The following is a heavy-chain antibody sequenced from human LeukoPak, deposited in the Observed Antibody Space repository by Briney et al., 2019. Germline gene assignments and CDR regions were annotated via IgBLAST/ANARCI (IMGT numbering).Heavy chain of an antibody. J-gene: IGHJ3*02. Sequence: GGSLRLSCAASGFTFSSYSMNWVRQAPGKGLEWVANIKQDGSEKYYVDSVKGRFTISRDNAKNSLYLQMNSLRAEDTAVYYCARDPRGDAFDIWGQGTMVTVSS. CDR2: IKQDGSEK. V-gene: IGHV3-7*01. D-gene: IGHD5-24*01. CDR3: ARDPRGDAFDI. CDR1: GFTFSSYS.